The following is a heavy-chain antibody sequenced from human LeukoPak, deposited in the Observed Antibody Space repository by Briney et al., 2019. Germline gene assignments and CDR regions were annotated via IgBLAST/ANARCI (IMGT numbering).Heavy chain of an antibody. V-gene: IGHV4-30-2*01. Sequence: SETLSLTCAVSGGSISSGGYSWSWIRQPPGKGLEWIGYIYHSGSTYYNPSLKSRVTISVDRSKNQFSLKLSSVTAADTAVYYCARTKYYYDSSGYHDAFDIWGQGTMVTVSS. J-gene: IGHJ3*02. CDR2: IYHSGST. CDR1: GGSISSGGYS. D-gene: IGHD3-22*01. CDR3: ARTKYYYDSSGYHDAFDI.